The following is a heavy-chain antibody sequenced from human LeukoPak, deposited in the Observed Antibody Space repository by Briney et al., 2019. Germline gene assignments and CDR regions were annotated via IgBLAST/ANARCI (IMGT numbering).Heavy chain of an antibody. V-gene: IGHV1-69*05. CDR1: GGTFSSYA. Sequence: GASVKVSCKASGGTFSSYAISWVRQAPEQGLEWMGGIIPIFGTSNYAQKFPGRVTITTDESTSTAYMELRSLRSDDTAVYYCARDRQDIVVVPAAQAPWYFDLWGRGTLVTVSS. CDR3: ARDRQDIVVVPAAQAPWYFDL. J-gene: IGHJ2*01. CDR2: IIPIFGTS. D-gene: IGHD2-2*01.